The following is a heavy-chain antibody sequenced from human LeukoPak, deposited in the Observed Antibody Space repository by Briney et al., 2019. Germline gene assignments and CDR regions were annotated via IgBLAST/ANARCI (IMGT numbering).Heavy chain of an antibody. CDR3: AKGTLGGGFNY. V-gene: IGHV3-23*01. CDR2: LSGSGVNR. J-gene: IGHJ4*02. D-gene: IGHD3-16*01. Sequence: RSGGSLRLSCVASGFTFDESAMHWVRQAPGKGLEWVSGLSGSGVNRYYADSVKGRFTISRDNSKNTLWLQMNSLRAEDTAVYYCAKGTLGGGFNYWGQGTLVTVSS. CDR1: GFTFDESA.